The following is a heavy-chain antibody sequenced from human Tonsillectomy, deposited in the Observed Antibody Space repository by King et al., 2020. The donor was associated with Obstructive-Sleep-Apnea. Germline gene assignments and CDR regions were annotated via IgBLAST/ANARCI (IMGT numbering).Heavy chain of an antibody. D-gene: IGHD2-15*01. CDR3: ARGYCSATHCQYYYGMDV. Sequence: VQLVESGGGLVQPGGSLRLSCAASGFTFSNYWMHWVRQAPGKGLVWVSRINNAGSNINYADSVKGRFTISRDNAKNTLYLQMNSLRAEDTAVYYCARGYCSATHCQYYYGMDVWGQGTTVTVSS. J-gene: IGHJ6*02. CDR2: INNAGSNI. CDR1: GFTFSNYW. V-gene: IGHV3-74*01.